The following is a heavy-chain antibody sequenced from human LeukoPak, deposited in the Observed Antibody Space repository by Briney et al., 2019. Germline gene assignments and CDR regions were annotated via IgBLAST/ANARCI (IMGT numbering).Heavy chain of an antibody. Sequence: ASVKVSCKASRYTFTSYDINWVRQATGQGRKWMGWMNPNSGNTGYAQKFQGRVTMTRNTSISTAYMELSSLRSEDTAVYYCASWGAYYDFWSGYFRFDPWGQGTLVTVSS. J-gene: IGHJ5*02. CDR1: RYTFTSYD. V-gene: IGHV1-8*01. CDR2: MNPNSGNT. CDR3: ASWGAYYDFWSGYFRFDP. D-gene: IGHD3-3*01.